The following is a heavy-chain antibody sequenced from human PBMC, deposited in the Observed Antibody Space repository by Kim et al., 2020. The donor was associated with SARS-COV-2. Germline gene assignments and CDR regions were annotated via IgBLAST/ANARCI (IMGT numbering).Heavy chain of an antibody. J-gene: IGHJ3*02. CDR2: VNPNSCNT. CDR1: GYTFTSSN. V-gene: IGHV1-8*01. Sequence: ASVKVSCKASGYTFTSSNINWVRQATGQGLEWMGWVNPNSCNTGYVQEFQGRVTMTRNTSISTAYMELSSLRSEDTAVYYCARGSPFDIWGQGTMVTVSS. CDR3: ARGSPFDI.